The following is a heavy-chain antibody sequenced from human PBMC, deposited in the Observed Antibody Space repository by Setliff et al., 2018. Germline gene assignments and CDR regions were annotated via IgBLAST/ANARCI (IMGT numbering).Heavy chain of an antibody. Sequence: PGESLKISCAASGFTFSIYRMHWVRQAPGKGLEWVAVIWDDGVKKYHADSVKGRFTISRDNSKNTLYLQMNSLRPEDTAVYYCARTCSGSGCYAGLESWGQGTPVTVSS. CDR1: GFTFSIYR. CDR3: ARTCSGSGCYAGLES. D-gene: IGHD2-15*01. CDR2: IWDDGVKK. J-gene: IGHJ4*02. V-gene: IGHV3-33*08.